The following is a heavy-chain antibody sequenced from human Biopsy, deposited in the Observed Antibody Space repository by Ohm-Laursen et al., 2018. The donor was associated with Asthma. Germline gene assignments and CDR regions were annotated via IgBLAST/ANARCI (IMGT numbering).Heavy chain of an antibody. D-gene: IGHD3-16*02. CDR1: GFTFSSYG. Sequence: SLRLSCSASGFTFSSYGMYWVRQAPGKGLGWVAVISYDGSNKYYADSVKGRFTISRDNSKNTLYLQMNSLRAEDTAVYYCARDLHPTNHLGELSEGFDYWGQGTLVTVSS. V-gene: IGHV3-30*19. CDR2: ISYDGSNK. CDR3: ARDLHPTNHLGELSEGFDY. J-gene: IGHJ4*02.